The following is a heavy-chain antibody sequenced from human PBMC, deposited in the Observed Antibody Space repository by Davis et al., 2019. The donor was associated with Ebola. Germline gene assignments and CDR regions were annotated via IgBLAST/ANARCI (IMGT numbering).Heavy chain of an antibody. J-gene: IGHJ4*02. CDR1: GVSISGSTYY. Sequence: SETLSLTCSVSGVSISGSTYYWGWIRQPPGKGLEWIGHIHYSGSTSYNPSLKSRVTMSVDTSKNQFSLKLSSVTAADTAVYYCARSPVAAGYYFDYWGQGTLVTVSS. V-gene: IGHV4-39*07. CDR3: ARSPVAAGYYFDY. D-gene: IGHD6-19*01. CDR2: IHYSGST.